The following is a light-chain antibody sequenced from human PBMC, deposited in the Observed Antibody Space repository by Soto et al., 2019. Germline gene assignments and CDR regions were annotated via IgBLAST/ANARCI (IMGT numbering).Light chain of an antibody. Sequence: DIQMTQSPSTLSASVGDRVTITCRASQSISSWLAWYQQQPGKAPKLLIYKASSLESGVPSRFSGSGSGTEFTLTISSLQPDDFATYYCQQYNSYLWTFGQGTKVEIK. J-gene: IGKJ1*01. V-gene: IGKV1-5*03. CDR2: KAS. CDR3: QQYNSYLWT. CDR1: QSISSW.